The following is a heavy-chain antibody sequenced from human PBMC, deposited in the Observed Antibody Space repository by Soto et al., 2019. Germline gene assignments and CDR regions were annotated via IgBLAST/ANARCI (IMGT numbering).Heavy chain of an antibody. CDR3: ASGAAAVGTDWFDA. Sequence: EMQLLESGGGLVQPGGSLRLSCAASGYTLSSYGRSWVRQAPGKGLEWVSGVGPSSGDTYYTDSAKGRFTISRDDSKNMVYMQMNSLRAEDTAVYYCASGAAAVGTDWFDAWGQGTLVTVSS. D-gene: IGHD6-13*01. CDR1: GYTLSSYG. CDR2: VGPSSGDT. J-gene: IGHJ5*02. V-gene: IGHV3-23*01.